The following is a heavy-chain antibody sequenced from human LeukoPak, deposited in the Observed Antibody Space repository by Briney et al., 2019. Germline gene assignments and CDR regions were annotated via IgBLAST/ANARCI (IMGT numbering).Heavy chain of an antibody. Sequence: GGSLRLSCAASRLSVSSNFMSWVRQAPGKGLKWVAVIRRDGSTDYADSVKGRFTISRDNYRNTVHLQMISLRAEDTAMYYCARGCREGYISPFDPWGQGTLVTVSS. CDR1: RLSVSSNF. J-gene: IGHJ5*02. D-gene: IGHD5-24*01. V-gene: IGHV3-66*01. CDR2: IRRDGST. CDR3: ARGCREGYISPFDP.